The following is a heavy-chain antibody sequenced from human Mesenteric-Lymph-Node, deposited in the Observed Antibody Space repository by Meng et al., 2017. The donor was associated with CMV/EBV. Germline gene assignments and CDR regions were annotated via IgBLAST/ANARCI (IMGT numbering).Heavy chain of an antibody. D-gene: IGHD3-10*01. J-gene: IGHJ4*02. CDR3: ARIRDY. CDR1: GFAFSDYY. Sequence: GGSLRLSCAASGFAFSDYYMSWIRQAPGKGLEWVAFINGKGTIIHYADSLKGRFTISRDNAKKSLYLQMNNLRVEDTAIYYCARIRDYWGQGTLVTVSS. CDR2: INGKGTII. V-gene: IGHV3-11*04.